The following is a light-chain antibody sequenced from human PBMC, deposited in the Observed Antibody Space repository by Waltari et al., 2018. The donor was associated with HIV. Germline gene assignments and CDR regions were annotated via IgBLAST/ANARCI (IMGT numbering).Light chain of an antibody. CDR2: DVD. CDR1: DIEFGLSNF. CDR3: ASFTDDNTVR. Sequence: AVPQPASVSGLPGQSTTISCTVDDIEFGLSNFVSWYQQHSGNPPRRLLSDVDSRASGVSDRFSGAMSGNTACLTISGLRAEDEGHYYCASFTDDNTVRVGGGTEVTVL. V-gene: IGLV2-14*03. J-gene: IGLJ2*01.